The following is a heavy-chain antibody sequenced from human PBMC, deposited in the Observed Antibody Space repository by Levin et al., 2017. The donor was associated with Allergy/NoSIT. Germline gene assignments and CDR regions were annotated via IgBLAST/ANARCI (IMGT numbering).Heavy chain of an antibody. J-gene: IGHJ4*02. V-gene: IGHV4-30-2*01. CDR2: IYLSGST. CDR3: ARVAGYSYGYYFDY. CDR1: GGSISSGGYS. D-gene: IGHD5-18*01. Sequence: SETLSLTCADSGGSISSGGYSWSWIRQPPGKGLEWIGNIYLSGSTYYNPSLKSRVTISVDRSKNQFSLNLSSVTAADTAVYYCARVAGYSYGYYFDYWGQGTLVTVSS.